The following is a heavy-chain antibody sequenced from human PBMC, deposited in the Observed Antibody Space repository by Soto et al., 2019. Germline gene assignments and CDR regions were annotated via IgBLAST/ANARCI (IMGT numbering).Heavy chain of an antibody. CDR1: VGSFSGYY. J-gene: IGHJ5*02. D-gene: IGHD2-2*01. CDR3: LADVGYCSSTSCLDNWFEP. Sequence: GNLSLTCSVYVGSFSGYYCICILPPPVKVLEWIGEINHSGSTNYNPSLKSRVTISVDTSKNQFSLKLSSVTAADTAVYYCLADVGYCSSTSCLDNWFEPWGQGTLVTVSS. V-gene: IGHV4-34*01. CDR2: INHSGST.